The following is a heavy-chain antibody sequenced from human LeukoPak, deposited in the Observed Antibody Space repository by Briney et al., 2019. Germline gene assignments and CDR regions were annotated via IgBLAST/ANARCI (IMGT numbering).Heavy chain of an antibody. D-gene: IGHD2-21*02. CDR2: IDDGGNT. V-gene: IGHV4-34*01. CDR3: ARFSRITWGDWGDAFDI. CDR1: GGSFSDYF. J-gene: IGHJ3*02. Sequence: SETLSLICSVYGGSFSDYFWSWIRQSPGKGLEWIGEIDDGGNTNYNPSLMSRVIVSMEKSKKQFSLVMRSVAAADTAVYYCARFSRITWGDWGDAFDIWVLGTTVIVSS.